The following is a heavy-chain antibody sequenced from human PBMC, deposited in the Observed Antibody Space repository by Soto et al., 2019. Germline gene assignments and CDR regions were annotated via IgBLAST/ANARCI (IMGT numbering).Heavy chain of an antibody. V-gene: IGHV4-30-4*01. CDR3: ARDREADGMDG. CDR2: IYYSGST. CDR1: GGSISSGDYY. J-gene: IGHJ6*02. Sequence: PSETLSLTCTVSGGSISSGDYYWSWIRQPPGKGLEWIGYIYYSGSTYYNPSLKSRVTISVDTSKNQFSLKLSSVTAADTAVDYCARDREADGMDGWGQGTTVTVSS. D-gene: IGHD2-15*01.